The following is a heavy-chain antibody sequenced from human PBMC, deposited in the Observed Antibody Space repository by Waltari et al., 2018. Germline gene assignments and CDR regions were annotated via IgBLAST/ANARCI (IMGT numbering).Heavy chain of an antibody. Sequence: EVQLVQSGAEVKKPGATVKISCKVSGYTFTDYYIHWVQQAPGKGREWMGLVDPEDGETIYAEKCQGRVTITADTSTDTAYMELSSLRSEDTAVYYCATRRFREYYYGSEVAFDPWGQGTLVTVSS. CDR1: GYTFTDYY. CDR2: VDPEDGET. J-gene: IGHJ5*02. V-gene: IGHV1-69-2*01. D-gene: IGHD3-10*01. CDR3: ATRRFREYYYGSEVAFDP.